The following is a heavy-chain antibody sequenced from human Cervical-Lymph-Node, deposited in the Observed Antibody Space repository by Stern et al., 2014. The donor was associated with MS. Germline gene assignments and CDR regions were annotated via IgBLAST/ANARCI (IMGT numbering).Heavy chain of an antibody. CDR2: IYHSGSN. CDR1: GGSISSGGYS. V-gene: IGHV4-30-2*01. CDR3: ARSSTVTPNAFDI. D-gene: IGHD4-17*01. Sequence: QVQLQESGSGLVKPSQTLSLTCAVSGGSISSGGYSWSWIRQPQGKGLEWLGYIYHSGSNYYNPSIKSRVTISVDSSKNQFSLKLSSVTAADTAVYYCARSSTVTPNAFDIWGQGTMVTVSS. J-gene: IGHJ3*02.